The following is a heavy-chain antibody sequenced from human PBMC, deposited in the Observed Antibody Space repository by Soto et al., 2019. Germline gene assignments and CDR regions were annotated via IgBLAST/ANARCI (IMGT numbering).Heavy chain of an antibody. V-gene: IGHV5-51*01. J-gene: IGHJ6*02. CDR1: GYSFPTYW. CDR3: ARTRIAARRLYYGMDV. CDR2: IYPGDSAT. D-gene: IGHD6-6*01. Sequence: GESLKISCKCSGYSFPTYWIAWVRQMPGKGLEWMGIIYPGDSATRYSPSFQGQVTISADKSISTAYLQWSSLKASDTAMYYCARTRIAARRLYYGMDVWGQGTTVTVSS.